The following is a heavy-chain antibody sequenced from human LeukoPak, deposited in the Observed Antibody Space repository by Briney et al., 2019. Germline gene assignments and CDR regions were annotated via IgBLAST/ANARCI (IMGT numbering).Heavy chain of an antibody. V-gene: IGHV3-48*03. CDR2: ISSSGSTI. Sequence: GGSLRLPCAASGFTFSSYEMNWVRQAPGKGLEWVSYISSSGSTIYYADSVKGRFTISRDNAKNSLYLQMNSLRAEDTAVYYCAPTVTPDAFDIWGQGTMVTVSS. J-gene: IGHJ3*02. CDR1: GFTFSSYE. CDR3: APTVTPDAFDI. D-gene: IGHD4-17*01.